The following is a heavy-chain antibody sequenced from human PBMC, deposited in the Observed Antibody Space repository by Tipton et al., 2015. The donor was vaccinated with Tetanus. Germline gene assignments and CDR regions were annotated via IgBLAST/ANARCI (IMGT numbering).Heavy chain of an antibody. CDR2: INTSGGST. CDR1: GYTVTSYY. D-gene: IGHD3-10*01. Sequence: QMQLVQSGAEEKKPGASVKVSCKASGYTVTSYYMHWVRQAPGQGLEWMGIINTSGGSTSYAQKFQGRVTMTRETSTSTVYMELSSLRSEDTAVYYCARDRAFTMVRERGTGDYYYGMDVWGQGTTVTVSS. V-gene: IGHV1-46*01. CDR3: ARDRAFTMVRERGTGDYYYGMDV. J-gene: IGHJ6*02.